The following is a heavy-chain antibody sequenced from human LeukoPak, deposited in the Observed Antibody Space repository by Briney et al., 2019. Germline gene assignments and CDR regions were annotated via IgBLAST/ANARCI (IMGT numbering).Heavy chain of an antibody. CDR1: GFTVSSNY. CDR2: IYSGGST. V-gene: IGHV3-66*01. J-gene: IGHJ3*02. CDR3: ARGYYYDSSGYYSDAFDI. Sequence: GGSLRLSCAASGFTVSSNYMSWVRQAPGKGLEWVSVIYSGGSTYYADPVKGRFTISRDNSKNTLYLQMNSLRAEDTAVYYCARGYYYDSSGYYSDAFDIWGQGTVVTVSS. D-gene: IGHD3-22*01.